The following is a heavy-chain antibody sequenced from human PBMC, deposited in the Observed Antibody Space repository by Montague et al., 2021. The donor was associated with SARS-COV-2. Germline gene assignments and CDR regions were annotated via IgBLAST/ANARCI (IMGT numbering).Heavy chain of an antibody. V-gene: IGHV4-39*01. CDR3: ARQGSGSYYNWFDP. D-gene: IGHD1-26*01. CDR2: IYYSGST. Sequence: SETLSLTCTVSGGSISSSSYYWGWIRQPPGKGLEWIGSIYYSGSTYYSPSLKSRVTISVGTSKDQFSLKLSSVTAADTAVYYCARQGSGSYYNWFDPWGQGTLVTVSS. J-gene: IGHJ5*02. CDR1: GGSISSSSYY.